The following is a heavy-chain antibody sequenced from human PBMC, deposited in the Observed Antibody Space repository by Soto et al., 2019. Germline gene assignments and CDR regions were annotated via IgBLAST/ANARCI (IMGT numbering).Heavy chain of an antibody. V-gene: IGHV4-59*01. D-gene: IGHD7-27*01. Sequence: SETLSLTCTVSGGSISSYYWSWIRQPPGKGLEWIGYIYYSGSTNYNPSLKSRVTISVDTSKNQFSLKLSSVTAADTAVYYCARDDLLGIGAFDIWGQGSMVTVSS. CDR2: IYYSGST. CDR1: GGSISSYY. J-gene: IGHJ3*02. CDR3: ARDDLLGIGAFDI.